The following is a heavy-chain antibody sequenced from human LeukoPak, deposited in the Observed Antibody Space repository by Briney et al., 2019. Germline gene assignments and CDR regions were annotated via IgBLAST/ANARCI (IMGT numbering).Heavy chain of an antibody. J-gene: IGHJ4*02. D-gene: IGHD3-10*01. Sequence: GGSLRLSCAASGFTFSSYAMSWVRQAPGKGLEWVSAISGSGGSTYYADSVMGRFTISRDNSKNTLYLQMNSLRAEDTAVYYCAKGSNSGITMVRGVIKSYFDYWGQGTLVTVSS. CDR3: AKGSNSGITMVRGVIKSYFDY. CDR1: GFTFSSYA. CDR2: ISGSGGST. V-gene: IGHV3-23*01.